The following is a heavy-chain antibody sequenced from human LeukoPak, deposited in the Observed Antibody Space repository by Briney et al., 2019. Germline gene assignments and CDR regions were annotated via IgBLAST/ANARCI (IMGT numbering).Heavy chain of an antibody. CDR2: IYYSGST. J-gene: IGHJ4*02. Sequence: SEALSLTCTVSGGSISSYYWSWIRQPPGKGLEWIGYIYYSGSTNYNPSLKSRVTISVDTSKNQFSLKLSSVTAADTAVYYCARSLLHSSSSTDFDYWGQGTLVTVSS. CDR3: ARSLLHSSSSTDFDY. D-gene: IGHD6-13*01. CDR1: GGSISSYY. V-gene: IGHV4-59*01.